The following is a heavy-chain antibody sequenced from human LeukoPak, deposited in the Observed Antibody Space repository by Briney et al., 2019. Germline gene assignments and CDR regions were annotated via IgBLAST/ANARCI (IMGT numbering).Heavy chain of an antibody. Sequence: GGSLRLSCAASGFTVSSNYMSWVRQAPGKGLEWVAVISYDGSNKYYADSVKGRLTISRDNSKNTLYLQMNSLRAEDTAVYYCARDGYWGQGTLVTVSS. CDR2: ISYDGSNK. J-gene: IGHJ4*02. CDR1: GFTVSSNY. CDR3: ARDGY. V-gene: IGHV3-30-3*01.